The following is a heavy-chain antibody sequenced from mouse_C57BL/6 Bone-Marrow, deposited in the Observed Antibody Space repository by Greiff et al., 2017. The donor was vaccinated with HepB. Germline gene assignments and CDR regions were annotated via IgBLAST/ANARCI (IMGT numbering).Heavy chain of an antibody. D-gene: IGHD1-1*01. V-gene: IGHV1-53*01. CDR1: GYTFTSYW. CDR3: ASLWEITTVVATDWYFDV. Sequence: QVQLQQPGTELVKPGASVKLSCKASGYTFTSYWMHWVKQRPGQGLEWIGNINPSNGGTNYNEKFKSKATLTVDKSSSTAYMQLSSLTSEDSAVYYCASLWEITTVVATDWYFDVWGTGTTVTVAS. CDR2: INPSNGGT. J-gene: IGHJ1*03.